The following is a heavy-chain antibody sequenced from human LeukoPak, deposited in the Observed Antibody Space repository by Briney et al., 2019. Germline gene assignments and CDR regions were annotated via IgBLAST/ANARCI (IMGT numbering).Heavy chain of an antibody. Sequence: SQTLSLTCTVSGGSISSGDYYWSWIRQPPGKGLEWIGYIYYSGSTYYNPSLKSRVTISVDTSKNQFSLKLSSVTAADTAVYYCAREANYYDSSGYVHDAFDIWGQGTMVTVSS. CDR3: AREANYYDSSGYVHDAFDI. V-gene: IGHV4-30-4*08. CDR2: IYYSGST. CDR1: GGSISSGDYY. J-gene: IGHJ3*02. D-gene: IGHD3-22*01.